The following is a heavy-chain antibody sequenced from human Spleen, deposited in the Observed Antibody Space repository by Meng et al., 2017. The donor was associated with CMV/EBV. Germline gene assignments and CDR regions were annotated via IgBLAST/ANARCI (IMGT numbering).Heavy chain of an antibody. CDR2: ITHSGST. J-gene: IGHJ5*02. V-gene: IGHV4-34*01. CDR3: ARGSQLLSTYNWFDP. CDR1: GESFSSDY. D-gene: IGHD2-2*01. Sequence: YGESFSSDYSTWIPHPPGQGLEWIGEITHSGSTNYNPSLKSRVTISVDTSTNQFSLKLSSVTAADTAVYYCARGSQLLSTYNWFDPWGQGTLVTVSS.